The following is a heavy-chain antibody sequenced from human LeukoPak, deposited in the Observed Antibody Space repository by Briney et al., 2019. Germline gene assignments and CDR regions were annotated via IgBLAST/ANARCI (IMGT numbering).Heavy chain of an antibody. Sequence: GGSLRLSCAASGFTFSSYAMSWVRQAPGKGLEWVSAISGSGGSTYYADSVKGRFTISRDNSKNTLYLQMNSLRAEDTAVCYCAKMGQAGEPGIAAAGQGHYFDYWGQGTLVTVSS. D-gene: IGHD6-13*01. CDR1: GFTFSSYA. CDR2: ISGSGGST. CDR3: AKMGQAGEPGIAAAGQGHYFDY. V-gene: IGHV3-23*01. J-gene: IGHJ4*02.